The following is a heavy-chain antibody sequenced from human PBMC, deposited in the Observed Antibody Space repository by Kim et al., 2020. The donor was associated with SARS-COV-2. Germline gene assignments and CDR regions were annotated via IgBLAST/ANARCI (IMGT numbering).Heavy chain of an antibody. V-gene: IGHV4-39*07. Sequence: PSLKSRVTISVDTSKNQFSLKLSSVTAADTAVYYCARDGVSVVLPNWFDPWGQGTLVTVSS. J-gene: IGHJ5*02. CDR3: ARDGVSVVLPNWFDP. D-gene: IGHD2-15*01.